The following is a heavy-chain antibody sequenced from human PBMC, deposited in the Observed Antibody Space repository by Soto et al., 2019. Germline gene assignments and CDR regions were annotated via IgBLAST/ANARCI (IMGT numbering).Heavy chain of an antibody. V-gene: IGHV3-21*01. CDR3: AREGGYCSGGSCYEYFQH. Sequence: GGSLRLSCAASGFTFSSYSMNWVRQAPGKGLEWVSSISSSSSYIYYADSVKGRFTISRDNAKNSLYLQMNSLRAEDTAVYYCAREGGYCSGGSCYEYFQHWGQGTLVTVSS. J-gene: IGHJ1*01. CDR2: ISSSSSYI. CDR1: GFTFSSYS. D-gene: IGHD2-15*01.